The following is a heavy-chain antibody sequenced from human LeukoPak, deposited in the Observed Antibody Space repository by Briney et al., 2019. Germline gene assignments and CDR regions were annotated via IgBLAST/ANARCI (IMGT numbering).Heavy chain of an antibody. CDR2: INDRGDNT. J-gene: IGHJ4*02. CDR1: GFTFSSYA. D-gene: IGHD1-7*01. Sequence: AGGSLRLSCAASGFTFSSYAMTWVRQAPEKGLEGVSAINDRGDNTYYADSVKGRFTISRDNPKNTVHLQMNSLRAEDTAVYCCAKGYRGNYDYWGQGTLVAVSS. CDR3: AKGYRGNYDY. V-gene: IGHV3-23*01.